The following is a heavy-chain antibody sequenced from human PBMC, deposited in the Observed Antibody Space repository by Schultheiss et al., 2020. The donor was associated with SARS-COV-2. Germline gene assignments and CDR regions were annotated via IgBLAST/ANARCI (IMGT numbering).Heavy chain of an antibody. V-gene: IGHV4-59*08. CDR1: GGSISSYY. J-gene: IGHJ6*02. CDR3: ARLHYHYGMDV. Sequence: SETLSLTCTVSGGSISSYYWSWIRQTPGKGLEWIGYIYYSGSTNYNPSLKSRVTISVDTSKNQFSLKLSSLTAADTAVYYCARLHYHYGMDVWGQGTTVTVSS. CDR2: IYYSGST.